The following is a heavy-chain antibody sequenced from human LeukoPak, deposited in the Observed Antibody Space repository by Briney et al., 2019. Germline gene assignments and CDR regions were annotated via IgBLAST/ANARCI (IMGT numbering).Heavy chain of an antibody. CDR1: GFTFSNYG. CDR3: ARGMDEYFFDY. V-gene: IGHV3-33*01. CDR2: IWYDGSNK. J-gene: IGHJ4*02. D-gene: IGHD3/OR15-3a*01. Sequence: GGSLRLSCAASGFTFSNYGMHWVRQAPGKGLEWVAVIWYDGSNKYYADSVKGRFTVSRDNSKNTLYLQMNSLRAEDTAMYYCARGMDEYFFDYWGQGTLVTVSS.